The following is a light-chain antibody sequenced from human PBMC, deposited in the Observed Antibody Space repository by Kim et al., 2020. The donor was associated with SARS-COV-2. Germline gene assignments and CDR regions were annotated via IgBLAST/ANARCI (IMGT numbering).Light chain of an antibody. J-gene: IGLJ2*01. CDR1: KLGDKY. CDR2: QDT. Sequence: SYELTQPPSVPVSPGQTASITCSGDKLGDKYACWYQQRPGQSPVLVIYQDTKRPSGIPERFSGSNSGNTATLTIGGTQAMDEADYYCQAWDSSTVVFGGGTQLTV. V-gene: IGLV3-1*01. CDR3: QAWDSSTVV.